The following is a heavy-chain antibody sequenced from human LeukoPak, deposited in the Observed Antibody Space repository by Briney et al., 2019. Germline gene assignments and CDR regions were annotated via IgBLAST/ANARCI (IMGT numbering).Heavy chain of an antibody. Sequence: ASVKVSCKASGYTFTSYGINWVRQAPGQGLEWMGWISAYNGNTNYAQKLQGRVTMTTDTSTSTAYMELRSLRSDDTAVYYCARLWLGELSDLSFDYWGRGTLVTVS. D-gene: IGHD3-10*01. CDR3: ARLWLGELSDLSFDY. V-gene: IGHV1-18*01. CDR1: GYTFTSYG. CDR2: ISAYNGNT. J-gene: IGHJ4*02.